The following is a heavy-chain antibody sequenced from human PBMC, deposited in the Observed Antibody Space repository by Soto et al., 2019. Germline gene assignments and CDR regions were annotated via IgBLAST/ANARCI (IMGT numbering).Heavy chain of an antibody. Sequence: GASVKVSCKASGYTFTGYYMHWVRQAPGQGLEWMGWINPNSGGTNYAQKFQGWVTMTRDTSISTAYMELSRLRSDDTAVYYCAAGLAAAGMDYYYGMDVWGQGTKVTVSS. J-gene: IGHJ6*02. D-gene: IGHD6-13*01. CDR3: AAGLAAAGMDYYYGMDV. CDR2: INPNSGGT. CDR1: GYTFTGYY. V-gene: IGHV1-2*04.